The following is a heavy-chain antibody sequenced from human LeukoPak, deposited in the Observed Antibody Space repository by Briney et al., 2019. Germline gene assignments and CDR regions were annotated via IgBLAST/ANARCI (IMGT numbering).Heavy chain of an antibody. D-gene: IGHD2-15*01. CDR2: ISAYNGNT. Sequence: ASVKVSCKASGYTFTSYGISWVRQAPGQGLEWMGWISAYNGNTNYAQKLQGRVTMTTDTSTSTAYMELRSLRSDDTAVYYCARDALVVVAATRGPFDYWGQGTLVTVSP. V-gene: IGHV1-18*04. CDR1: GYTFTSYG. J-gene: IGHJ4*02. CDR3: ARDALVVVAATRGPFDY.